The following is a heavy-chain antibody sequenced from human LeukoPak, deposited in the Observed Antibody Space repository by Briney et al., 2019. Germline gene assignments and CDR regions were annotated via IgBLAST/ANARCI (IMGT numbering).Heavy chain of an antibody. V-gene: IGHV3-72*01. CDR3: AREIWFGEGFDY. CDR2: TRNKANSYTT. D-gene: IGHD3-10*01. Sequence: GGSLRLSCAASGFTFSDHYMDWVRQAPGKGLEWVGRTRNKANSYTTEYAASVKGRFTISRDDSKNSLYLQMSSLKTEDTAVYYCAREIWFGEGFDYWGQGALVTVSS. J-gene: IGHJ4*02. CDR1: GFTFSDHY.